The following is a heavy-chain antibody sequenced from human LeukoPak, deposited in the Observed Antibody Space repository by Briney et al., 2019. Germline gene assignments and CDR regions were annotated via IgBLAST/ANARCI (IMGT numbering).Heavy chain of an antibody. D-gene: IGHD5-18*01. CDR1: GYTFTNYY. J-gene: IGHJ4*02. CDR2: INSNSGHT. Sequence: ASVKVSCKTSGYTFTNYYMHWVRQAPGQGLEWMGIINSNSGHTTYAQKFQGRVTITRDTSASTAYMELSSLRSEDTAVYYCARGSGYSYGSYYFDYWGQGTLVTVSS. V-gene: IGHV1-46*01. CDR3: ARGSGYSYGSYYFDY.